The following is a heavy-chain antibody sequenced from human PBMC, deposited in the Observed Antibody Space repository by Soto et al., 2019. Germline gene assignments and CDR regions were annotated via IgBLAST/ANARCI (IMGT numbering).Heavy chain of an antibody. D-gene: IGHD2-8*01. CDR1: GYTFSRYG. V-gene: IGHV1-18*01. Sequence: QGQLVQSGGEVKKSGASVKVSCKASGYTFSRYGISWVRQAPGQGLEWMGWISGYNGDTNYAQKFQGRVTMTIDTSTTTAYMELRSLTSDDTVVYYCAKNGQPPYYYYGLDVWGQGTTVTVSS. J-gene: IGHJ6*02. CDR3: AKNGQPPYYYYGLDV. CDR2: ISGYNGDT.